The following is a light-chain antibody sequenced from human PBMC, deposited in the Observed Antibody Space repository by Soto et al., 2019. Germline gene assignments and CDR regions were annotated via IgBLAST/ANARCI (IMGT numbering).Light chain of an antibody. Sequence: EIVLTQSPATLSLSPGERATLSCRASPSVSSYLAWYQQKPGQAPRLLIYDASNRATGIPARFSVSGSGTDFNLTISSLEPEDVAVYYCQQRSNWLTFGGGTKVEIK. V-gene: IGKV3-11*01. CDR3: QQRSNWLT. CDR2: DAS. CDR1: PSVSSY. J-gene: IGKJ4*01.